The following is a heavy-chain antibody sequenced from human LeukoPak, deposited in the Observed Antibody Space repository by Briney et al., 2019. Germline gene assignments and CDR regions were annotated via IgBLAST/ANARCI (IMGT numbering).Heavy chain of an antibody. CDR1: GYTFTGYY. CDR3: ARDSYDSSGYIDY. J-gene: IGHJ4*02. CDR2: INPNSGGT. D-gene: IGHD3-22*01. Sequence: ASVKVSCKASGYTFTGYYMHWVRQAPGQGLEWMGWINPNSGGTNYAQKFQGRVTMTRDTSISTAYMELSRLRSDDTAVYYCARDSYDSSGYIDYWGQGTLVTVSS. V-gene: IGHV1-2*02.